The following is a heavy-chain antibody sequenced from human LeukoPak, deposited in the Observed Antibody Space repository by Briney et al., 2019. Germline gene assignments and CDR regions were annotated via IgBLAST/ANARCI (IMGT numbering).Heavy chain of an antibody. Sequence: PGGSLRLSCAASGFTFSTYWMSWVRQAPGKGLEWVANIRKDGSDIHYADSVKGRFAISRDDAKNTVHLQMYSLGAEDSAVYYCVRGASLAYYMDVWGKGTTVTVSS. D-gene: IGHD3-16*02. CDR1: GFTFSTYW. CDR2: IRKDGSDI. V-gene: IGHV3-7*01. CDR3: VRGASLAYYMDV. J-gene: IGHJ6*03.